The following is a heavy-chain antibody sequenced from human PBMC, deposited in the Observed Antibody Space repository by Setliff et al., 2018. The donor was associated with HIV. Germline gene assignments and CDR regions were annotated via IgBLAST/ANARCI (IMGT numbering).Heavy chain of an antibody. CDR1: GGSISTDNYY. D-gene: IGHD1-26*01. J-gene: IGHJ6*03. V-gene: IGHV4-39*01. CDR2: IYYSGNT. Sequence: SETLSLTCTVSGGSISTDNYYWGWIRQPPGKGLEWIGSIYYSGNTYYSPSLMSRVTISVDTSKPQFFLNLESVTAADTAVYYCARGAYTGNYQGGFYYLDVWGKGTTVTVSS. CDR3: ARGAYTGNYQGGFYYLDV.